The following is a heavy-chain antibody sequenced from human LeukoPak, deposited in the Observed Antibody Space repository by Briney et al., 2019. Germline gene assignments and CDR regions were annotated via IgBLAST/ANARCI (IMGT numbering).Heavy chain of an antibody. CDR2: ISYYWSNK. CDR3: AKGGPAWYTVMVVDYFDY. CDR1: GFTLSSSG. V-gene: IGHV3-30*18. Sequence: GGSLRLSCAASGFTLSSSGMHWARQAPGKGLGCVAVISYYWSNKYYADCVKGPFTISRDNSKNTLYLQMNSLRAEDTAVYYCAKGGPAWYTVMVVDYFDYWGQGTLVTVSS. D-gene: IGHD5-18*01. J-gene: IGHJ4*02.